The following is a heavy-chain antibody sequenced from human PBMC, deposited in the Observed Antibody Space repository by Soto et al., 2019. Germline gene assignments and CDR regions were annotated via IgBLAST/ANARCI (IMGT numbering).Heavy chain of an antibody. CDR2: ISYDGSDK. V-gene: IGHV3-30*09. CDR1: GSSFTSYP. D-gene: IGHD2-2*02. J-gene: IGHJ6*04. Sequence: QVQLVESGGGAVQPGMSLRLSCAASGSSFTSYPMHWVRQAPGKGLEWVAVISYDGSDKYYADSVRGRFALSRDNSRNTLYLQMSSLRTEDTAIYYCARARPFCSSTTCYNDYYGMDVWGKGTTVTVSS. CDR3: ARARPFCSSTTCYNDYYGMDV.